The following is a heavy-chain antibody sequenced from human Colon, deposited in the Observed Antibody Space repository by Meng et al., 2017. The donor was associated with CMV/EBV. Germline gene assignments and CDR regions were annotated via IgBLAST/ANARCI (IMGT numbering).Heavy chain of an antibody. CDR1: GFRFSSSG. CDR2: ISGSGSST. Sequence: GFRFSSSGMSWVRQAPGKGLEWVSLISGSGSSTYIADSVKGRFTISRDNSKNTVYLHMNSLRPDDTAVYYCAKDRKYDFWSGYFPDYWGQGTLVTVSS. V-gene: IGHV3-23*01. CDR3: AKDRKYDFWSGYFPDY. J-gene: IGHJ4*02. D-gene: IGHD3-3*01.